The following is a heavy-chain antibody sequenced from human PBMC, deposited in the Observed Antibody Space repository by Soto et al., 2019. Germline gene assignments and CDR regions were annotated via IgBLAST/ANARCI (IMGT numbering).Heavy chain of an antibody. Sequence: QAPGKGLEWVAVISYDGSNKYYADSVKGRFTISRDNSKNTLYLQMNSLRAEDTAVYYCAKEAAQAGSGLFDPWGQGTLVTVSS. CDR3: AKEAAQAGSGLFDP. J-gene: IGHJ5*02. D-gene: IGHD3-10*01. V-gene: IGHV3-30*18. CDR2: ISYDGSNK.